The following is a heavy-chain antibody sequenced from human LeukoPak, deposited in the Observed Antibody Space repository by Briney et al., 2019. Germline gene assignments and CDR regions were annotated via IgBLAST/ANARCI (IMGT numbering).Heavy chain of an antibody. J-gene: IGHJ4*02. CDR1: GGSFSGYY. V-gene: IGHV4-34*01. CDR2: INHSGST. CDR3: ARGRWFGELLWGFFDY. Sequence: SSETLSLTCAVYGGSFSGYYWSWIRQPPGKGLEWIGEINHSGSTNYNPSLKSRVTISVDTSKNQFSLKLSSVTAADTAVYYCARGRWFGELLWGFFDYRGQGTLVTVSS. D-gene: IGHD3-10*01.